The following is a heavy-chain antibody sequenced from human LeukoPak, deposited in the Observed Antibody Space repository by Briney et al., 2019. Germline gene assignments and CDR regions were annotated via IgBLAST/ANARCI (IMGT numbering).Heavy chain of an antibody. CDR3: ARDRAVAGTEAFDI. CDR1: GFTFSSYA. V-gene: IGHV3-30-3*01. J-gene: IGHJ3*02. CDR2: ISYDGSNK. D-gene: IGHD6-19*01. Sequence: GGSLRLSCAASGFTFSSYAMHWVRQAPGKGLEWVAVISYDGSNKYYADSVKGRFTISRDNSKNTLYLQMNSLRAEDTAVYYCARDRAVAGTEAFDIWGQGTMVTVSS.